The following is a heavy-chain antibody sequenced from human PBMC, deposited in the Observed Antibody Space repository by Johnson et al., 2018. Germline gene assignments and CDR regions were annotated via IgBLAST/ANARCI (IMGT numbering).Heavy chain of an antibody. D-gene: IGHD3-10*01. CDR2: IWYDGSNK. CDR3: ASLYGSGNYLPYYVMDV. V-gene: IGHV3-33*08. Sequence: QVQLVESGGGLVKPGGSLRLSCAASRFTFSSYSMNWVRQAPGKGLEWVAVIWYDGSNKYYADSVKGRFTISRENSKTTLYLEMNSRRAEDTAGYYCASLYGSGNYLPYYVMDVWGQGTTVTVSS. CDR1: RFTFSSYS. J-gene: IGHJ6*02.